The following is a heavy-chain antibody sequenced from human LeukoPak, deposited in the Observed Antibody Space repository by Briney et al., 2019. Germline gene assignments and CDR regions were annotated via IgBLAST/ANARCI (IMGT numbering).Heavy chain of an antibody. D-gene: IGHD2-2*02. CDR1: GFTFSSYA. J-gene: IGHJ5*02. V-gene: IGHV3-23*01. Sequence: PGGSLRLPCAASGFTFSSYAMSWVRQAPGKGLEWVSVISGSGGSTYYADSVKGRFTISRDNSKNTLYLQMNSLRAEDTAVYYCAKHRCTSTSCYTGWFDPWGQGTLVTVSS. CDR3: AKHRCTSTSCYTGWFDP. CDR2: ISGSGGST.